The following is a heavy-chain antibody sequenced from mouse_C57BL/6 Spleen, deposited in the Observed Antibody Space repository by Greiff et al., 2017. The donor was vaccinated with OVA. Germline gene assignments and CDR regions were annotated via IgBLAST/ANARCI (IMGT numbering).Heavy chain of an antibody. CDR3: ARVERGDYDGAWFAY. J-gene: IGHJ3*01. V-gene: IGHV1-52*01. CDR2: IDPSDSET. CDR1: GYTFTSYW. D-gene: IGHD2-4*01. Sequence: QVQLQQPGAELVRPGSSVKLSCKASGYTFTSYWMHWVKQRPIQGLEWIGNIDPSDSETHYNQKFKDKATLTVDKSSSTAYMQLSSLTSEDSAVYDCARVERGDYDGAWFAYWGQGTLVTVSA.